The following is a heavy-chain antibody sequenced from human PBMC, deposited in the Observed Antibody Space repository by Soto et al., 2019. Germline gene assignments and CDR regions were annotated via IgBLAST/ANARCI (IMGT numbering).Heavy chain of an antibody. CDR3: ARAGVATITRYYYGMDV. V-gene: IGHV4-4*02. CDR1: GGSISSSNW. J-gene: IGHJ6*02. Sequence: NPSETLSLTCAVSGGSISSSNWWSWVRQPPGKGLEWIGEIYHSGSTNYNPSLKSRVTISVDKSKNQFSLKLSSVTAADTAVYYCARAGVATITRYYYGMDVWGQGTTVTVSS. CDR2: IYHSGST. D-gene: IGHD5-12*01.